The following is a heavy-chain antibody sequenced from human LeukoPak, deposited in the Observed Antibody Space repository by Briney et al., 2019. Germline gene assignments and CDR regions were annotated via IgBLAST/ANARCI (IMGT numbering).Heavy chain of an antibody. J-gene: IGHJ4*02. CDR3: VREMQNYSTSV. V-gene: IGHV4-30-4*08. CDR2: TDYRGGA. CDR1: GVSISSGDYY. Sequence: SQTLSFTCTVSGVSISSGDYYWNWIRQPPGKGLEWIGNTDYRGGATYSPSLKSRISISVDTSKNQVSLELNSVTVADTAVYYCVREMQNYSTSVWAQGTLVTVSS. D-gene: IGHD3-10*01.